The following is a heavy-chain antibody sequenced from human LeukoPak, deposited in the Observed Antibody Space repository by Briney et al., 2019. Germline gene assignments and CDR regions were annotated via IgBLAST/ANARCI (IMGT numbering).Heavy chain of an antibody. CDR1: GHRFTNHW. CDR2: INLGDSDT. J-gene: IGHJ5*02. Sequence: GESLKISCEVSGHRFTNHWIGWVRQMPGKGLEWMGIINLGDSDTKYSPSFQGQVTISLDKSISTAYLQWRSLKASDTAMYYCARRPYSGSPNWFDPWGQGALVTVSS. D-gene: IGHD1-26*01. V-gene: IGHV5-51*01. CDR3: ARRPYSGSPNWFDP.